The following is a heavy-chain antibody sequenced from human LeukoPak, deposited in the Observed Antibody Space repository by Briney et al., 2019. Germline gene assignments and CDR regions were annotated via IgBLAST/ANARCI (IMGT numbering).Heavy chain of an antibody. J-gene: IGHJ1*01. CDR2: TKSDGNT. CDR1: GFTFSSYW. Sequence: PGGSLRLSCAASGFTFSSYWMHWVRQAPGKGLVWVSRTKSDGNTNYADSVKGRFTISRDNAKNTVSLQMNSLSAEDTGVYYCARAPSESGGYYPEYFRHWGQGTLVTVSS. D-gene: IGHD3-22*01. CDR3: ARAPSESGGYYPEYFRH. V-gene: IGHV3-74*01.